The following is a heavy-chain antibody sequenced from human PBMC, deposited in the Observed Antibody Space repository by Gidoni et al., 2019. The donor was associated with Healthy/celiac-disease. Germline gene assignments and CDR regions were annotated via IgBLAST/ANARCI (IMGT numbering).Heavy chain of an antibody. CDR1: GFTFSNSW. V-gene: IGHV3-15*01. Sequence: EVQLVESGGGLVKPGGSLRLSCAASGFTFSNSWMSWVRQAPGKGLELVCRIKSKTDGGTTDYAAPVKGRFTISRDDSKNTLYLQMNSLKTEDTAVYYCTTEGGSYGWADYWGQGTLVTVSS. CDR2: IKSKTDGGTT. CDR3: TTEGGSYGWADY. J-gene: IGHJ4*02. D-gene: IGHD1-26*01.